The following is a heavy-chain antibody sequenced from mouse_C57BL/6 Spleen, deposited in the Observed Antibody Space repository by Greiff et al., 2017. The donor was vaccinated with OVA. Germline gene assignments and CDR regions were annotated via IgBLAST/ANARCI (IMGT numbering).Heavy chain of an antibody. D-gene: IGHD3-2*02. CDR3: ARRAAEATFFDY. Sequence: VQLKQSGPELVKPGASVKIPCKASGYTFPDYNMDWVKQSHGKSLEWIGDINPNNGGTIYNQKFKGKATLTVDKSSSTAYMELRSLTSEDTAVYYCARRAAEATFFDYWGQGTTLAVSS. V-gene: IGHV1-18*01. CDR2: INPNNGGT. CDR1: GYTFPDYN. J-gene: IGHJ2*01.